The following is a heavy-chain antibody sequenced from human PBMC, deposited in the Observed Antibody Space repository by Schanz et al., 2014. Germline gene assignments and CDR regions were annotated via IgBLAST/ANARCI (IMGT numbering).Heavy chain of an antibody. V-gene: IGHV3-11*05. CDR2: ISGTTTYT. CDR1: GFTFRDYY. D-gene: IGHD2-15*01. CDR3: AKGMGYCSGGTCYDYYYYGLDV. J-gene: IGHJ6*02. Sequence: VQLVESGGGLVQPGGSLRLSCAASGFTFRDYYMSWIRQAPGKGLEWVSYISGTTTYTNYADSVKGRFTISRDNAKNSLYLQMNSLRAEDTAVFYCAKGMGYCSGGTCYDYYYYGLDVWGQGTTVTVSS.